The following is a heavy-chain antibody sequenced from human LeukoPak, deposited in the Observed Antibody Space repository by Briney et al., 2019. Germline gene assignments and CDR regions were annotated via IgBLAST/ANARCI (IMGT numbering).Heavy chain of an antibody. V-gene: IGHV3-23*01. J-gene: IGHJ4*02. CDR2: ISGSGGST. CDR1: GLPFSSYS. CDR3: AKAGCYDFWSGYCNFDY. D-gene: IGHD3-3*01. Sequence: GGSLRLSCAASGLPFSSYSVHWVRQAPGKGLEWVSAISGSGGSTYYADSVKGRFTISRDNSKNTLYLQMNSLRAEDTAVYYCAKAGCYDFWSGYCNFDYWGQGTLVTVSS.